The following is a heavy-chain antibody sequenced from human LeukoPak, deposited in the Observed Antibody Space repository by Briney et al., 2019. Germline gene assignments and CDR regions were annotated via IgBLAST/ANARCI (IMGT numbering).Heavy chain of an antibody. CDR2: IIPIFGTA. J-gene: IGHJ4*02. CDR1: GGTFSSYA. V-gene: IGHV1-69*05. D-gene: IGHD4-11*01. CDR3: ARGTSPYCNYEPITN. Sequence: SVKVSCKASGGTFSSYAISWVRQAPRQGLEWMGGIIPIFGTANYAQKFQGRVTITTDESTSTAYMELSSLRSEDTAVYYCARGTSPYCNYEPITNWGQGTLVTVSS.